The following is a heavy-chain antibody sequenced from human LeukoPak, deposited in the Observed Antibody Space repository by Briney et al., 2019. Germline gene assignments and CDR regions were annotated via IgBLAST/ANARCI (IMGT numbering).Heavy chain of an antibody. CDR2: IYPGDSDT. CDR3: ARRYGGYCSGGSCYSSLWFDP. J-gene: IGHJ5*02. V-gene: IGHV5-51*01. D-gene: IGHD2-15*01. CDR1: RYSFTSYW. Sequence: GESLKISCKGSRYSFTSYWIGWVRQMPGKGLEWMGIIYPGDSDTRYSPSFQGQVTISADKSISTAYLQWSSLKASDTAMYYCARRYGGYCSGGSCYSSLWFDPWGQGTLVTVSS.